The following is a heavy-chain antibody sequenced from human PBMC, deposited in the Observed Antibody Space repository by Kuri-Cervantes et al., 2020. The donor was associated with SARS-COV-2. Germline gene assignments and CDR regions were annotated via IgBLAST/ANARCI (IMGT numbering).Heavy chain of an antibody. CDR2: INWNGGST. Sequence: GESLKISCAASGFTFDDYGMSWVRQAPGKGLEWVSGINWNGGSTGYADSVKGRFTISRDNAKNSLYLQMNSLGAEDTALYHCARGIIAARLHYYYMGVWGKGTTVTVSS. D-gene: IGHD6-6*01. J-gene: IGHJ6*03. V-gene: IGHV3-20*01. CDR3: ARGIIAARLHYYYMGV. CDR1: GFTFDDYG.